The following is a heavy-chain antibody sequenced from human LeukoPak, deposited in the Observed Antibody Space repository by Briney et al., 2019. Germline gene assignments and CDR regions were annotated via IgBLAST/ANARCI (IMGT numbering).Heavy chain of an antibody. J-gene: IGHJ6*03. CDR2: INHSEST. CDR3: ARGSPYCGGDCHYYYYYYMDV. D-gene: IGHD2-21*02. Sequence: SETLSLTCAVYGGSFSGYYWSWIRQPPGKGLEWIGEINHSESTNYNPSLKSRVTISVDTSKNQFSLKLGSVTAADTAVYYCARGSPYCGGDCHYYYYYYMDVWGKGTTVTVSS. CDR1: GGSFSGYY. V-gene: IGHV4-34*01.